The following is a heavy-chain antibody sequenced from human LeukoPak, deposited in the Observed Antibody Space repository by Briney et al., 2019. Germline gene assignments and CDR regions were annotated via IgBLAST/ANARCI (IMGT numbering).Heavy chain of an antibody. CDR2: ISSSGSTI. V-gene: IGHV3-11*01. D-gene: IGHD3-10*01. Sequence: PGGSLGLSCAASGFTFSDYYMSWIRQAPGKGLEWVSYISSSGSTIYYADSVKGRFTISRDNAKNSLYLQMNSLRAEDTAVYYCAREVLLWFGELSVGDYWGQGTLVTVSS. J-gene: IGHJ4*02. CDR3: AREVLLWFGELSVGDY. CDR1: GFTFSDYY.